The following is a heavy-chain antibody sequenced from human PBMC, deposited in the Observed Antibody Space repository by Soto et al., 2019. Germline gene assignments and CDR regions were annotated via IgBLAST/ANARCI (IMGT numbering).Heavy chain of an antibody. CDR1: GFTFSSYS. CDR2: ISSSSSYI. J-gene: IGHJ6*02. D-gene: IGHD6-6*01. CDR3: ARDPQMLKSSSATYYYYGRDV. Sequence: PGGSLRLSCAASGFTFSSYSMNWVRQAPGKGLEWVSSISSSSSYIYYADSVKGRFTISRDNAKNSLYLQMNSLRAEDTAVYYCARDPQMLKSSSATYYYYGRDVCGEGTTVTCS. V-gene: IGHV3-21*01.